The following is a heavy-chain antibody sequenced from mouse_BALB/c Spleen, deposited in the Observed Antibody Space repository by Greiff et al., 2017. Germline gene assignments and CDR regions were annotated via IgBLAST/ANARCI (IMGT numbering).Heavy chain of an antibody. Sequence: EVMLVESGGGLVKPGGSLKLSCAASGFTFSSYAMSWVRQTPEKRLEWVATISSGGSYTYYPGSVKGRFTISRDNAKNTLYLQMSSLRSEDTAMYYCARHGGSSYFDYWGQGTTLTVSS. CDR2: ISSGGSYT. D-gene: IGHD1-1*01. J-gene: IGHJ2*01. CDR1: GFTFSSYA. V-gene: IGHV5-9-3*01. CDR3: ARHGGSSYFDY.